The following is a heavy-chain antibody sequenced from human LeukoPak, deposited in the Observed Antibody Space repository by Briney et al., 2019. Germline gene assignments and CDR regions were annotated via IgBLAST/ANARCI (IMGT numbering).Heavy chain of an antibody. Sequence: SETLSLTCTVSGGSISSDYWSWIRQSPEKGLEWVAYISYTGGTNYNPSLKSRVTVSLDSSESRFSLRLSSVTAADTAVYYCARDRRSELLHAFDIWGQGTMVTVSS. CDR3: ARDRRSELLHAFDI. CDR1: GGSISSDY. V-gene: IGHV4-59*12. D-gene: IGHD1-26*01. CDR2: ISYTGGT. J-gene: IGHJ3*02.